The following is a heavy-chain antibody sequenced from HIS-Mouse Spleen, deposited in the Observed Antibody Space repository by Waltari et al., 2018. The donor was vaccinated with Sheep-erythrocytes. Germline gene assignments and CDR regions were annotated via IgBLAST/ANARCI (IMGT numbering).Heavy chain of an antibody. CDR3: ATLGFVDY. CDR2: IKQDGSEK. J-gene: IGHJ4*02. Sequence: EVQLVESGGGLVQPGGSLRLSCAASGFTFSSHWMSWVRQAPGKGLEWVDNIKQDGSEKYYVDSVKGRFTISRDNAKNSLYLQMNSLRAEDTAVYYCATLGFVDYWGQGTLVTVSS. D-gene: IGHD7-27*01. V-gene: IGHV3-7*01. CDR1: GFTFSSHW.